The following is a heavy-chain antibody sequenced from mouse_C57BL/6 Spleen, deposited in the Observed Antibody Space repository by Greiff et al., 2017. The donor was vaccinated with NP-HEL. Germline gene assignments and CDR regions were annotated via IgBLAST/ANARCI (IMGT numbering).Heavy chain of an antibody. CDR1: GYTFSGYW. CDR2: IDPNSGGT. Sequence: VQLQQPGAELVKPGASVKLSCKASGYTFSGYWIHWVKQRPGRGLEWIGRIDPNSGGTKYNEKFKSKATLTVDKPSSTAYMQLSSLTSEDSAVYYCARPFYYGSRGYYAMDYWGPGTSVTVSS. J-gene: IGHJ4*01. V-gene: IGHV1-72*01. CDR3: ARPFYYGSRGYYAMDY. D-gene: IGHD1-1*01.